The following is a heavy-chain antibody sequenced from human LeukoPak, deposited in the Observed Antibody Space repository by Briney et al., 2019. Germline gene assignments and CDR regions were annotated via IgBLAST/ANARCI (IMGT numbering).Heavy chain of an antibody. V-gene: IGHV4-38-2*01. J-gene: IGHJ4*02. CDR1: GYSISSGYY. Sequence: SETLSLTCAVSGYSISSGYYWGWIRQPPGKGLEWIGSIYHSGSTYYNPSLKSRVTISVDTSKNQFSLKLSSVTAADTAVYYCARLTYYDDSSGYYYEIIDYWGQGTLVTVSS. D-gene: IGHD3-22*01. CDR2: IYHSGST. CDR3: ARLTYYDDSSGYYYEIIDY.